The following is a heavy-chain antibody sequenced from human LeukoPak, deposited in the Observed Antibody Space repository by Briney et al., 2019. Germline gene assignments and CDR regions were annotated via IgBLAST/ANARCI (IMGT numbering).Heavy chain of an antibody. CDR3: ARVGKQWLVGHAFDI. V-gene: IGHV1-3*02. J-gene: IGHJ3*02. CDR1: GYTFTSYA. CDR2: SNAGNGNT. D-gene: IGHD6-19*01. Sequence: ASVKVSCKASGYTFTSYAMHWVRQAPGQRLEWMGWSNAGNGNTKYSQEFQGRVTITRDTSASTAYMELRSLRSDDTAVYYCARVGKQWLVGHAFDIWGQGTMATVSS.